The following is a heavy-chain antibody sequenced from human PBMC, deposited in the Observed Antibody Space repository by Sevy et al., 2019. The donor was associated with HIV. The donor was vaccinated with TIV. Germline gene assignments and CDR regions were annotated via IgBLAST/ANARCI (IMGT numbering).Heavy chain of an antibody. J-gene: IGHJ4*02. Sequence: GGSLRLSCAASGFTFSNYNMNWVRQAPGKGLEWVSSITSSSDYIYDADSVKGRFTISRDNGKNSLLLQMNSLRVEDTAVYYCAGENYYDSDGYRFDHWGQGTLVTVSS. CDR2: ITSSSDYI. CDR1: GFTFSNYN. CDR3: AGENYYDSDGYRFDH. D-gene: IGHD3-22*01. V-gene: IGHV3-21*01.